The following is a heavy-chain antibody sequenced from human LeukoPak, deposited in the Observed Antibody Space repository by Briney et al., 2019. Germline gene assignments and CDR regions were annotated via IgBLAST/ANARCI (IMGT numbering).Heavy chain of an antibody. D-gene: IGHD3-10*01. J-gene: IGHJ5*02. CDR3: ARELRGATFDP. CDR1: GYTFTSYA. V-gene: IGHV1-3*01. CDR2: INAGNGNT. Sequence: GAPVKVSCKASGYTFTSYAMHWVRQAPGQRLEWMGWINAGNGNTKYSQKFQGRVTITRDTSASTAYMELSSLRSEDTAVYYCARELRGATFDPWGQGTLVTVSS.